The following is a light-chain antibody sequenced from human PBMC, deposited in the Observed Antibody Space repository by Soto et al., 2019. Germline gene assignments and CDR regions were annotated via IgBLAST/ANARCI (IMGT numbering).Light chain of an antibody. CDR1: QSVSSSY. CDR3: QQYGPIT. J-gene: IGKJ5*01. V-gene: IGKV3-20*01. Sequence: EIVLTQSPGTLSLSPGERATLSCRASQSVSSSYLAWYQQKPGQAPRLLIYGASSRATGIPDRFSGSGSGTDFTLTISRLEPEDFAVYSCQQYGPITFGQGTRLEIK. CDR2: GAS.